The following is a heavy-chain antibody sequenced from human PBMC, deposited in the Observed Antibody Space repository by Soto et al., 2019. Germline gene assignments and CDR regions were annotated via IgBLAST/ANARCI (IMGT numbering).Heavy chain of an antibody. J-gene: IGHJ6*03. Sequence: GASVKVSCKASGYTFSIYDINWVRQATGQGLEWMGWMNPNSGNTGYAQKFQGRVTMTRDTSASTAYMELSSLRSEDTAVYYCARGLGATPDYYYYMDVWGKGTTVTVSS. D-gene: IGHD3-16*01. CDR3: ARGLGATPDYYYYMDV. CDR2: MNPNSGNT. V-gene: IGHV1-8*02. CDR1: GYTFSIYD.